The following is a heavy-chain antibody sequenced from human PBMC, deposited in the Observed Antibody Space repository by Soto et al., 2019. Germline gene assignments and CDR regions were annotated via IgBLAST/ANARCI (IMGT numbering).Heavy chain of an antibody. Sequence: ASVKVSCKASGYTFTSYGISWVRQAPGQGLEWMGWISAYNGNTNYAQKLQGRVTMTTDTSTSTAYMELRSLRSDDTAVYYCARAIGIAARPDYYYGMDVWGQGTTVTVSS. CDR2: ISAYNGNT. CDR1: GYTFTSYG. V-gene: IGHV1-18*01. J-gene: IGHJ6*02. D-gene: IGHD6-6*01. CDR3: ARAIGIAARPDYYYGMDV.